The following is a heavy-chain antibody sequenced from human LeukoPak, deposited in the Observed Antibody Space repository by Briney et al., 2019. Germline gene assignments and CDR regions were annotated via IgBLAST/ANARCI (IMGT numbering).Heavy chain of an antibody. D-gene: IGHD3-16*02. Sequence: GGSLRLSCAASGFTFSSYGMHWVRQAPGKGLEWVAVIWYDGSNKYYADSVKGRFTISRDNSKNTLYLQMNSLRAEDTAVYYCARGSSRWGLRLGELSLFLYWGQGTLVTVSS. CDR1: GFTFSSYG. CDR2: IWYDGSNK. CDR3: ARGSSRWGLRLGELSLFLY. J-gene: IGHJ4*02. V-gene: IGHV3-33*01.